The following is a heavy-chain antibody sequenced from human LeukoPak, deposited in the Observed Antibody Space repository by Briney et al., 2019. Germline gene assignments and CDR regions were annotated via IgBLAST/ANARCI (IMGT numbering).Heavy chain of an antibody. D-gene: IGHD4/OR15-4a*01. Sequence: GGSLRLSCTTSGFTLGDYGLNWVRQAPGKGLQWVGFIRRNDIGGPTEYASSVKGRFTVSRDESKSIAYLQMNSLKIEDTAMYYCCRTMEGSSQILHFWGQGTLVTVSP. CDR3: CRTMEGSSQILHF. CDR2: IRRNDIGGPT. CDR1: GFTLGDYG. V-gene: IGHV3-49*04. J-gene: IGHJ4*02.